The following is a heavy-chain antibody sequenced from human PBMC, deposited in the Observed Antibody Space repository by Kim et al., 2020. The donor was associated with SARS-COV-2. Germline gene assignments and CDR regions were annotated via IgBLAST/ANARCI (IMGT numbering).Heavy chain of an antibody. CDR3: ARVMGTI. J-gene: IGHJ4*02. V-gene: IGHV3-53*01. Sequence: SGGSTYYADSVKGRFTISSDNSKNTLYLQMNSLRDEDTAVYYCARVMGTIWGQGTLVTVSS. D-gene: IGHD7-27*01. CDR2: SGGST.